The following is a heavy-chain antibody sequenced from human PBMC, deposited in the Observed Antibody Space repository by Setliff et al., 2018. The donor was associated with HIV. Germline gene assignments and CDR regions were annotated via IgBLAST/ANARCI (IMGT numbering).Heavy chain of an antibody. J-gene: IGHJ4*02. Sequence: GGSLRLSCAASGFIFHEYSMHWVRQAPGKGLEWVASISGSGTYTHYADSVRGRFTVSRDNAKNSLWLQLDSLKVEDTALYFCVRSLSGNSSTYYWAFDFWGQGAPVTVSS. V-gene: IGHV3-21*01. CDR3: VRSLSGNSSTYYWAFDF. D-gene: IGHD3-22*01. CDR2: ISGSGTYT. CDR1: GFIFHEYS.